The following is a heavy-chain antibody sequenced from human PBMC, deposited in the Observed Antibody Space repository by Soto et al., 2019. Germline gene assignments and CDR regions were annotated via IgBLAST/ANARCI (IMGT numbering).Heavy chain of an antibody. CDR3: ASLYYYDSSGYYYFDY. CDR1: GGTFSSYA. Sequence: SVKVSCKASGGTFSSYAISWVRQAPGQGLEWMGGIIPIFGTANYAQKFQGRVTITADESTSTAYMELSSLRSEDTAVYYCASLYYYDSSGYYYFDYWGQGTLVTVSS. CDR2: IIPIFGTA. V-gene: IGHV1-69*13. J-gene: IGHJ4*02. D-gene: IGHD3-22*01.